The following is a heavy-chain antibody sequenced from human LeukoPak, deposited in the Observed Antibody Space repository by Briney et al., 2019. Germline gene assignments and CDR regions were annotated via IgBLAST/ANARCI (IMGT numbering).Heavy chain of an antibody. Sequence: GGSLRLSCAASGFTFGTNTMNWVRQAPGKGLEWVSSISSSSSYIYYADSVKGRFTISRDNSKNTVYLQMNSLRAEDTAVYYCARVSPEIVVVTGTGAPDYWGQGTLVTVSS. CDR2: ISSSSSYI. V-gene: IGHV3-21*01. J-gene: IGHJ4*02. CDR3: ARVSPEIVVVTGTGAPDY. CDR1: GFTFGTNT. D-gene: IGHD2-21*02.